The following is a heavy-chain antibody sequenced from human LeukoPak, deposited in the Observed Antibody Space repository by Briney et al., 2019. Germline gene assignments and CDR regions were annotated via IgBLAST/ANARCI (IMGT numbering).Heavy chain of an antibody. CDR1: GYTFTSYG. Sequence: GTSVKVSCKASGYTFTSYGISWVRQAPGQGLEWMGWISAYNGNTNYAQKLQGRVTMTTDTSTSTAYMELRSLRSDDTAVYYCARDRWQQAGDAFDIWGQGTMVTVSS. J-gene: IGHJ3*02. CDR2: ISAYNGNT. V-gene: IGHV1-18*01. CDR3: ARDRWQQAGDAFDI. D-gene: IGHD6-13*01.